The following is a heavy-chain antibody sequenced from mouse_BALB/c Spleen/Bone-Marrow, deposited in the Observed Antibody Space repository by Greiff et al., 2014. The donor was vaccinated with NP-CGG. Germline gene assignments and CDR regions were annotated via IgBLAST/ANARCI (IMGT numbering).Heavy chain of an antibody. D-gene: IGHD1-1*01. CDR2: IDPANGHT. CDR3: ASSYVTNSMDY. Sequence: VQLKESGAELVKSGASVKLSCTASGFNIKDTYIHWVKQRPEQGLEWVGRIDPANGHTKYDPNFQGKATITADTSSNTAYLHLTSLTSAVTAVYYCASSYVTNSMDYWGQGTSLTVSS. V-gene: IGHV14-3*02. CDR1: GFNIKDTY. J-gene: IGHJ4*01.